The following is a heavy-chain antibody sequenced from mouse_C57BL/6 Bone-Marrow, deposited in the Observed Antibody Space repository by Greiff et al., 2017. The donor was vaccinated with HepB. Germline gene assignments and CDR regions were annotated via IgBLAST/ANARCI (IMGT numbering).Heavy chain of an antibody. CDR1: GYSFTDYN. CDR2: INPNYGTT. CDR3: ASSPLTVTWYFDV. V-gene: IGHV1-39*01. D-gene: IGHD4-1*01. Sequence: VQLKQSGPELVKPGASVKISCKASGYSFTDYNMNWVKQSNGKSLEWIGVINPNYGTTNYNQKFKGTATLTVDQSSSTAYMQLNSLTSEDSSVYYCASSPLTVTWYFDVWGTGTTVTVSS. J-gene: IGHJ1*03.